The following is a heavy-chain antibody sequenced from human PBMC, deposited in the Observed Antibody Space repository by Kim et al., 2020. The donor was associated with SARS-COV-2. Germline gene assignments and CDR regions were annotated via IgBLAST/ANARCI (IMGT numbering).Heavy chain of an antibody. CDR3: ARTSYSSGWYYFDY. D-gene: IGHD6-19*01. J-gene: IGHJ4*02. V-gene: IGHV3-11*04. Sequence: YANAGKGRFTISGDDAKNSLDLQMNSLRAEDTAVYYCARTSYSSGWYYFDYWGQGSLVTVSS.